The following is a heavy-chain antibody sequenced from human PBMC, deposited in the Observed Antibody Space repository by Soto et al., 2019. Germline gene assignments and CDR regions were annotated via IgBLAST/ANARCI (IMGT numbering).Heavy chain of an antibody. CDR2: ISAYNGNT. J-gene: IGHJ4*02. V-gene: IGHV1-18*01. D-gene: IGHD3-22*01. CDR3: AREDYYDSSGYRAPLDY. CDR1: GPTITSYV. Sequence: ASVKVSCKASGPTITSYVISWVRQAPGQGLEWIGWISAYNGNTNYAQKLQGRVTMTTDTSTSTAYMELRSLRSDDTAVYYCAREDYYDSSGYRAPLDYWGQGTLVTVSS.